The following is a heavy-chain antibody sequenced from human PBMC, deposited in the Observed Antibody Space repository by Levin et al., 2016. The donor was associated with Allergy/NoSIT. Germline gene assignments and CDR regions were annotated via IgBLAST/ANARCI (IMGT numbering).Heavy chain of an antibody. Sequence: GESLKISCAASGFTFSSYAMSWVRQAPGKGLEWVSAISGSGGSTYYADSVKGRFTISRDNSKNTLYLQMNSLRAEDTAVYYCAKDLRGKECSSTSCYAMHWVPWFDPWGQGTLVTVSS. CDR3: AKDLRGKECSSTSCYAMHWVPWFDP. D-gene: IGHD2-2*01. CDR2: ISGSGGST. CDR1: GFTFSSYA. V-gene: IGHV3-23*01. J-gene: IGHJ5*02.